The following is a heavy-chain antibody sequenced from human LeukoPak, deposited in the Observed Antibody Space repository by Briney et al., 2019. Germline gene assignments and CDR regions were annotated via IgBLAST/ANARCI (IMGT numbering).Heavy chain of an antibody. J-gene: IGHJ4*02. CDR2: IYYSGST. D-gene: IGHD1-26*01. CDR3: ARHTSGSYGLDY. Sequence: SETLSLTCTVSGGSINSSSYYWGWIRQPPGKGLDWIGSIYYSGSTYYNPSLKSRVTISVDTSKNQLSLKLSSVTAADTAVYYCARHTSGSYGLDYWGQGTLVTVSS. V-gene: IGHV4-39*01. CDR1: GGSINSSSYY.